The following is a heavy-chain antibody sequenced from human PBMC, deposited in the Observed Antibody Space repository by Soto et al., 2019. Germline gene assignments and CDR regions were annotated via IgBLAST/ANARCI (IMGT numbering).Heavy chain of an antibody. CDR2: IYNSGST. CDR3: ATNGSPSWAIMPNDY. CDR1: GCSISSSTYY. Sequence: SETLSLTCTVSGCSISSSTYYWGWLRQPPGKGLEWIGSIYNSGSTYYNPSLKSRVTMSVDTSKNQISLKVNSATAADTAVYYCATNGSPSWAIMPNDYWGQGTRVTVSS. J-gene: IGHJ4*02. D-gene: IGHD7-27*01. V-gene: IGHV4-39*01.